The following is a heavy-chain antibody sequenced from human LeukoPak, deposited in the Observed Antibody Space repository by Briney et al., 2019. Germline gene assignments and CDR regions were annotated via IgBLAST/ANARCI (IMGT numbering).Heavy chain of an antibody. CDR1: AFTFTSSA. D-gene: IGHD7-27*01. CDR3: AASGDWSDFDY. Sequence: SVKVSCKASAFTFTSSAVQWVRQARGQRLEGMGWIVVGSGNTNYAQKFQERVTITRDMSTRTAYMELSSLRSDDTAVYYCAASGDWSDFDYWGQGTLVTVSS. V-gene: IGHV1-58*01. J-gene: IGHJ4*02. CDR2: IVVGSGNT.